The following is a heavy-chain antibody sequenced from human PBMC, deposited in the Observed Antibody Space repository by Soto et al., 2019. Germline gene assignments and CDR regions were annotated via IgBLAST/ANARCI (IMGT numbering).Heavy chain of an antibody. V-gene: IGHV1-18*01. J-gene: IGHJ6*02. CDR3: ARVADFAIMVRGALYYYGKDV. Sequence: GDSENGSCKAAGYTFPSYGISWVRQAPGQGLEWMGWISAYNGNTNYAQKLQGRVTMTTDTSTSTAYMELRSLRSDDTAVYYCARVADFAIMVRGALYYYGKDVRGQGTTVTVSS. CDR2: ISAYNGNT. D-gene: IGHD3-10*01. CDR1: GYTFPSYG.